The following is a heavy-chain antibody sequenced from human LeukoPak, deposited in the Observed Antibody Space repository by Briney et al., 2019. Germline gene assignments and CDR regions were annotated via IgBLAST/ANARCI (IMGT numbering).Heavy chain of an antibody. Sequence: PGGSLRLSCAASGFTFSSYSMNWVRQAPGKGLEWVSSISSTSTYIYYADSVKGRFTISRNNAKNSLYLQMNSLRADDTAVYYCARVGIAADYWGQGTLVTVSS. CDR3: ARVGIAADY. D-gene: IGHD6-25*01. J-gene: IGHJ4*02. V-gene: IGHV3-21*01. CDR1: GFTFSSYS. CDR2: ISSTSTYI.